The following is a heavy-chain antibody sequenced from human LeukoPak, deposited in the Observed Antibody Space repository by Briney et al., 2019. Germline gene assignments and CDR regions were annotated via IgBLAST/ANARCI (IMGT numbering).Heavy chain of an antibody. Sequence: GGSLRLSCAASEFTFSPFSMNWVRQAPGKGLEWVSCISSTSTYIYYADSVKGRFTISRDNAKNSLYLQMNSLRAEDTAVYYCAREGEVAAFDAFDIWGQGTMVTVSS. CDR2: ISSTSTYI. V-gene: IGHV3-21*01. CDR3: AREGEVAAFDAFDI. J-gene: IGHJ3*02. D-gene: IGHD6-19*01. CDR1: EFTFSPFS.